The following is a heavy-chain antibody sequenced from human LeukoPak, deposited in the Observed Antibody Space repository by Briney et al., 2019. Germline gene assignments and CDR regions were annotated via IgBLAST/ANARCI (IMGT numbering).Heavy chain of an antibody. V-gene: IGHV4-61*02. CDR1: GGSISSGSYY. D-gene: IGHD2-2*01. CDR3: ARLAGEYQLLYLDY. Sequence: PSETLSLTCTVSGGSISSGSYYWSWIRQPAGKGLEWIGRIYTSGSTNYNPSLKSRVTISVDTSKNQFSLKLSSVTAADTAVYYCARLAGEYQLLYLDYWGQGTLVTVSS. CDR2: IYTSGST. J-gene: IGHJ4*02.